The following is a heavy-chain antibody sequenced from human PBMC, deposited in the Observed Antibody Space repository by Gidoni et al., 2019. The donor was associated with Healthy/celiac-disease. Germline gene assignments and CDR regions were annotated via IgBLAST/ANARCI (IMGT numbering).Heavy chain of an antibody. Sequence: GRSLRLSCAASGFTFDDYAMHWVRQAPGKGLEWVSGISWNSGSIGYADSVKGRFTISRDNAKNSLYLQMNSLRAEDTALYYCAKDFGIGGATYNFDYWGQGTLVTVSS. D-gene: IGHD1-26*01. CDR1: GFTFDDYA. J-gene: IGHJ4*02. CDR2: ISWNSGSI. CDR3: AKDFGIGGATYNFDY. V-gene: IGHV3-9*01.